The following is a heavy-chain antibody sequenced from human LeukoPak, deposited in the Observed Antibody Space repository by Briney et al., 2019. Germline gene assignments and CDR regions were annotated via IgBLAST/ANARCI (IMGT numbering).Heavy chain of an antibody. Sequence: GGSLRLSCAASGFTVSTTYMSWVRQAPGKGLEWVAVISYDGSNKYYADSVKGRFTISRDNSKNTLYLQMNSLRAEDTAVYYCAKDMTAKIYYYYYYGMDVWGQGTTVTVSS. V-gene: IGHV3-30*18. D-gene: IGHD2-21*02. CDR3: AKDMTAKIYYYYYYGMDV. J-gene: IGHJ6*02. CDR2: ISYDGSNK. CDR1: GFTVSTTY.